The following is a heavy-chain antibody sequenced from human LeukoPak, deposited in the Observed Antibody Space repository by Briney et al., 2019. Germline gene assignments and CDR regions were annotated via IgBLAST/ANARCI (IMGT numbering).Heavy chain of an antibody. D-gene: IGHD3-22*01. Sequence: GGSLRLSCAASGFTFSNYGMHWVRQAPGEGLEWVAVISFDGSTQYYADSVKGRFTISRDNSKNTLYLQMNSLRTEDTALYYCAKDKDSRGDSKGFDIWGQGTMVSVSS. J-gene: IGHJ3*02. V-gene: IGHV3-30*18. CDR1: GFTFSNYG. CDR2: ISFDGSTQ. CDR3: AKDKDSRGDSKGFDI.